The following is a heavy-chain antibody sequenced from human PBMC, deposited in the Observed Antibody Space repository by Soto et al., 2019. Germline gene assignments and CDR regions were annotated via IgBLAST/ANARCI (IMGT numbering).Heavy chain of an antibody. CDR2: IYSGGST. V-gene: IGHV3-53*04. CDR3: ARDRGDYDFWSGYGHYYYMDV. D-gene: IGHD3-3*01. Sequence: EVQLVESGGGLVQPGGSLRLSCAASGFTVSSNYMSWVRQAPGKGLEWVSVIYSGGSTYYADSVKGRFTISRHNSKNTLYLKMNSLRAEYTAVYYCARDRGDYDFWSGYGHYYYMDVWGKGTTVTVSS. CDR1: GFTVSSNY. J-gene: IGHJ6*03.